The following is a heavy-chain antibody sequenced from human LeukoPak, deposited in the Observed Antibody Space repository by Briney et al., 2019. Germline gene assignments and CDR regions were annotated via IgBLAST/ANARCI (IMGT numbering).Heavy chain of an antibody. Sequence: GASVKVSCKASGYTFTSYGISWVRQAPGQGLEWMGRIIPILGIANYAQKFQGRVTITADKSTSTAYMELSSLRSEDTAVYYCARRKDRYYDSSGYYGIRFDYWGQGTLVTVSS. CDR2: IIPILGIA. J-gene: IGHJ4*02. V-gene: IGHV1-69*04. CDR3: ARRKDRYYDSSGYYGIRFDY. D-gene: IGHD3-22*01. CDR1: GYTFTSYG.